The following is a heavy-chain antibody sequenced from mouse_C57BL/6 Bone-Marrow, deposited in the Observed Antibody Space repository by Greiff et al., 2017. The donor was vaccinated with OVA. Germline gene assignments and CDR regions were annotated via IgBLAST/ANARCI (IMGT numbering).Heavy chain of an antibody. Sequence: EVKVVESGGGLVKPGGSLKLSCAASGFTFSSYAMSWVRQTPEKRLEWVATISDGGSYTYYTDNVKGLFTISRDNAKNNLYLQMSHLKSEDTAMYYCAREAANWGFDYWGQGTTLTVSS. CDR2: ISDGGSYT. D-gene: IGHD4-1*01. J-gene: IGHJ2*01. CDR3: AREAANWGFDY. CDR1: GFTFSSYA. V-gene: IGHV5-4*01.